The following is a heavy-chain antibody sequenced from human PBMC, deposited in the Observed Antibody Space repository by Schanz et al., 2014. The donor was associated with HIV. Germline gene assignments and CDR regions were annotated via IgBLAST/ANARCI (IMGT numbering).Heavy chain of an antibody. J-gene: IGHJ2*01. CDR2: TNPDGTTT. CDR3: ALSRPSGYGGSWYFDL. D-gene: IGHD2-15*01. Sequence: EVQVVESGGGLAQPGRSLRLSCAASGFNFNDFAMHWVRQSPGKGLEWVSGTNPDGTTTNYADSVKGRFTISRDNSKNTLYLQMNSLRAEDTAVYYCALSRPSGYGGSWYFDLWGRGTLVAVSS. V-gene: IGHV3-9*01. CDR1: GFNFNDFA.